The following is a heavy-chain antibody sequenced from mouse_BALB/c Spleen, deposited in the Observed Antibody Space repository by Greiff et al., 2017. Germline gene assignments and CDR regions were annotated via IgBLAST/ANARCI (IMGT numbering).Heavy chain of an antibody. V-gene: IGHV5-12-2*01. CDR2: ISNGGGST. D-gene: IGHD2-1*01. CDR3: ARHGNYPFDY. J-gene: IGHJ2*01. CDR1: GFTFSSNT. Sequence: VESGGGLVQPGGSLKLSCAASGFTFSSNTMSWVRQTPEKRLEWVAYISNGGGSTYYPDTVKGRFTISRDNAKNTLYLQMSSLKSEDTAMYYCARHGNYPFDYWGQGTTLTVSS.